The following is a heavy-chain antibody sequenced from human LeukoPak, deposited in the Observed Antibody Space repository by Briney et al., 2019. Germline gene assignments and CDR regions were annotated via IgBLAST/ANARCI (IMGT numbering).Heavy chain of an antibody. CDR3: ARSGSDFDY. J-gene: IGHJ4*02. V-gene: IGHV3-7*01. D-gene: IGHD3-3*01. CDR2: IKEDGSEK. CDR1: GFIFSNYW. Sequence: PGGSLRLSCEASGFIFSNYWMSWVRQTPGKGLEWAANIKEDGSEKNYVDSVKGRFTLSRDNAKNSLYLQMNSLRAEDTAVYYCARSGSDFDYWGQGTLVSVSS.